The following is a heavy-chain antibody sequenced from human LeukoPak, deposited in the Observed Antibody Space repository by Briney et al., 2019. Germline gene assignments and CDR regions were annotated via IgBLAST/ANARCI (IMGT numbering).Heavy chain of an antibody. CDR2: IYDSGNA. J-gene: IGHJ5*02. Sequence: SQTLSLTRTVSGGSVRSGGYCLNWIRQHPGEGLEWIGFIYDSGNAYYNPSYNPSLKSRVTISVDTSENQFSLKLTSVTAADTAVYYCARHDCSSTSCYFVGEVDNWFDPWGQGTLVTVSS. V-gene: IGHV4-31*03. CDR3: ARHDCSSTSCYFVGEVDNWFDP. CDR1: GGSVRSGGYC. D-gene: IGHD2-2*01.